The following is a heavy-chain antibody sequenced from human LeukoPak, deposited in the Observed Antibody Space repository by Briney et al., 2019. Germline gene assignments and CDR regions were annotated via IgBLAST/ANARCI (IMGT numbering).Heavy chain of an antibody. Sequence: ASVKVSCEASGYTFTSYGVSWVRQAPGHGLEWMGWISDYNGNTNYAQKLQGRVTMTTDTSTSTAYMELRSLRSDDTAVYYCARTPSTSETAAGGVDYWGQGTLVTVSS. J-gene: IGHJ4*02. D-gene: IGHD6-13*01. V-gene: IGHV1-18*01. CDR1: GYTFTSYG. CDR2: ISDYNGNT. CDR3: ARTPSTSETAAGGVDY.